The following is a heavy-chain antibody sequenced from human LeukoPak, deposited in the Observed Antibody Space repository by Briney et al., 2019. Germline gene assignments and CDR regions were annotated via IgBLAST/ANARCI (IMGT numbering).Heavy chain of an antibody. D-gene: IGHD3-22*01. J-gene: IGHJ4*02. CDR3: ARAGDYYSTGDC. Sequence: GSRRLSCAASGFILSDHYMDWVRQAPGKGLEWVARTKNKDNNFSTEYAASVKGRFTISRDDSKNSLYLQMNYLKTEDTAMYYCARAGDYYSTGDCWGQGTLVTVSS. CDR1: GFILSDHY. CDR2: TKNKDNNFST. V-gene: IGHV3-72*01.